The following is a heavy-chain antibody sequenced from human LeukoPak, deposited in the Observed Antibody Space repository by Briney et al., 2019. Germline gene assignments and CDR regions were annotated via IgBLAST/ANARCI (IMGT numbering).Heavy chain of an antibody. V-gene: IGHV3-7*01. Sequence: GGSLRLSCAASGFTFRNYWMGWVRQAPGKGLEWVANTKPDGSAEYYADSVRGPFTTSRDNANNFLYLQMNRLRAEDTAVYYWARDGGVNTNFDYWGQGTLVTVSS. CDR3: ARDGGVNTNFDY. J-gene: IGHJ4*02. CDR1: GFTFRNYW. D-gene: IGHD2-8*02. CDR2: TKPDGSAE.